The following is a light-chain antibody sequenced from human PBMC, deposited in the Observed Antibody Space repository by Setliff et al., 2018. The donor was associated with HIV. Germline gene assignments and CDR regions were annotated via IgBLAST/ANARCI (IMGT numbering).Light chain of an antibody. CDR2: EVN. Sequence: QSALTQPPPPSGSLGQSFTISSTGTHSDVGGYDYVSWYQQHPGKAPKLMIYEVNQRPPGVPDRFSGSKSGNRASLTVSVLQAEDEADYYCSSYAGRDTTPCVFGTGTKVTVL. CDR3: SSYAGRDTTPCV. CDR1: HSDVGGYDY. V-gene: IGLV2-8*01. J-gene: IGLJ1*01.